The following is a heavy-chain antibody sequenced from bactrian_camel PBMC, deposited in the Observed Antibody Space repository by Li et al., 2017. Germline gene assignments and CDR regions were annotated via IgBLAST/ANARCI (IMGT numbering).Heavy chain of an antibody. V-gene: IGHV3S26*01. J-gene: IGHJ6*01. CDR2: IDSDGDT. D-gene: IGHD5*01. Sequence: HVQLVESGGGSVQAGGSLRLSCAASEYIDNAYCMGWFRQSPGKEREGIAVIDSDGDTAYADSMKGRFTISIDNAKRTLYLQMNSLKPEDTAMYYCAAGQGVGWCLDVIRVGAEADFDYWGQGTQVTVS. CDR1: EYIDNAYC. CDR3: AAGQGVGWCLDVIRVGAEADFDY.